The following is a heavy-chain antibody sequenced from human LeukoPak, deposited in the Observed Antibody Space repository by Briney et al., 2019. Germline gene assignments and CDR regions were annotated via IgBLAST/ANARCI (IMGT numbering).Heavy chain of an antibody. CDR2: ISGSGGST. J-gene: IGHJ4*02. CDR1: GFTFSSYA. V-gene: IGHV3-23*01. Sequence: GGSLRLSCAASGFTFSSYAMSWVRQAPGKGLEWVSAISGSGGSTYYADSVKGRFTISRDNSKNTLYLQMNSLGAEDTAVYYCAKETPHYDSSGYYHRAFDYWGQGTLVTVSS. CDR3: AKETPHYDSSGYYHRAFDY. D-gene: IGHD3-22*01.